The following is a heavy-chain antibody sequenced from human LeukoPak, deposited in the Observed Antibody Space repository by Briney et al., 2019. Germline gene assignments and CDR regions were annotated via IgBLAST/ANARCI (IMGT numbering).Heavy chain of an antibody. CDR3: ASYIVGPTLDY. J-gene: IGHJ4*02. V-gene: IGHV3-21*01. Sequence: GGSLRLSCAASGFTFSSYSMNWVRQAPGKGLEWVSYMSSSSSYIYYADSVKGRFTISRDNAKRSLYLQMNSLRAGDTAVYFCASYIVGPTLDYWGQGTLVTVSS. CDR2: MSSSSSYI. CDR1: GFTFSSYS. D-gene: IGHD1-26*01.